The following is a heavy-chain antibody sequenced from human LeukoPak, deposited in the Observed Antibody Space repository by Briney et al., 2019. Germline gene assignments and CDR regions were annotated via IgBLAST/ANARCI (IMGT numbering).Heavy chain of an antibody. J-gene: IGHJ4*02. V-gene: IGHV3-23*01. D-gene: IGHD3-16*01. Sequence: GGSLRLSCAASGFTFSSYAMSWVRQAPGKGLEWVSGISDSGGSTYYADSVKGRFTISRDNSKNTLFLQMNSLRAEDTAVYYCAKENYDYIWGSSHSVFERWGQGTLLTVSS. CDR1: GFTFSSYA. CDR2: ISDSGGST. CDR3: AKENYDYIWGSSHSVFER.